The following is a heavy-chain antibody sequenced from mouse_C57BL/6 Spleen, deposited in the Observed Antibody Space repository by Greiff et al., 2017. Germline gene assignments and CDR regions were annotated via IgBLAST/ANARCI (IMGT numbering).Heavy chain of an antibody. CDR3: AKGSYGSSYERFAY. CDR2: IYPGSGST. CDR1: GYTFTSYW. J-gene: IGHJ3*01. D-gene: IGHD1-1*01. V-gene: IGHV1-55*01. Sequence: QVQLQQPGAELVKPGASVKMSCKASGYTFTSYWITWVKQRPGQGLESIGDIYPGSGSTNYNEKFKSKATLTVDTSSSTAYMQLSSLTSEDSAVYYCAKGSYGSSYERFAYWGQGTLVTVSA.